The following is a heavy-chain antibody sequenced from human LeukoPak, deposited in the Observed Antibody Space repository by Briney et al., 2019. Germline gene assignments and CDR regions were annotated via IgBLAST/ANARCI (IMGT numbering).Heavy chain of an antibody. CDR2: INSDVSST. CDR3: ARALYSGYVHYFDY. J-gene: IGHJ4*02. D-gene: IGHD5-12*01. V-gene: IGHV3-74*01. Sequence: GGSLRLSCAASGFTFSSYWMHWVRHVPGKGLVWVSRINSDVSSTTYADSVKGRFTISRDNAKNTLYLQMNSLRAEDTAVYYCARALYSGYVHYFDYWGQGTLVTVSS. CDR1: GFTFSSYW.